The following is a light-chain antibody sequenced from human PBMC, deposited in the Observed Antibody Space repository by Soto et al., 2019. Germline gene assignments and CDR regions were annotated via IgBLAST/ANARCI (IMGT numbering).Light chain of an antibody. CDR3: QHYNRYPEA. CDR2: KAS. V-gene: IGKV1-5*03. Sequence: DIQMTQSPSTLSGSVGDRVTITCRASQTISSWLAWYQQKPGKAPKLLIYKASTLKSGVPSRFSGSGSGTEFTLTISSLQPDDFATYYCQHYNRYPEAFGQGTTV. J-gene: IGKJ1*01. CDR1: QTISSW.